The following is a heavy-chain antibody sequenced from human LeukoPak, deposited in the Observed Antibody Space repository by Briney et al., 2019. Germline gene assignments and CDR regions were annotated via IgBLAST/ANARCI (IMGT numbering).Heavy chain of an antibody. CDR3: ARELGD. CDR1: GFTFSNHG. J-gene: IGHJ4*02. CDR2: IYGAGAGIT. Sequence: GGSLRLSCAASGFTFSNHGMNWVRQAPGKGLEWVSVIYGAGAGITYYIDSVEGRFTISRDNSRNTVYLQMHSLRAEDTAVYYCARELGDWGQGTLVTVSS. V-gene: IGHV3-23*03. D-gene: IGHD1-7*01.